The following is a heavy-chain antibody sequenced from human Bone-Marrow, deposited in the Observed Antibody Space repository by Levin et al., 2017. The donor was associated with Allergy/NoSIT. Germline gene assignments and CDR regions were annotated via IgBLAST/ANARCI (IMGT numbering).Heavy chain of an antibody. CDR2: IRSQADGGTV. CDR1: KFTFKNAW. V-gene: IGHV3-15*01. D-gene: IGHD2-21*02. CDR3: ATDGQTTCGGDCYDTDS. Sequence: KAGGSLRLSCAASKFTFKNAWMSWVRQAPGKGLEWLGRIRSQADGGTVDYAAPVKGRFTISRDDSKNTLYLQMSSLKTEDTAVYYCATDGQTTCGGDCYDTDSWGQGTLVTVSS. J-gene: IGHJ4*02.